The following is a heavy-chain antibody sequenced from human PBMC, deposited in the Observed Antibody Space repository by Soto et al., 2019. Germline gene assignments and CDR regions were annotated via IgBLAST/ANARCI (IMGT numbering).Heavy chain of an antibody. V-gene: IGHV3-33*01. CDR2: IWYDGSNK. CDR1: GFTFSSYG. J-gene: IGHJ4*02. Sequence: VGSLRLSCAASGFTFSSYGMHWVRQAPGKGLEWVAVIWYDGSNKYYADSVKGRFTISRDNSKNTLYLQMNSLRAEDTAVYYCARKRAPYYFDYWGQGTLVTVSS. CDR3: ARKRAPYYFDY.